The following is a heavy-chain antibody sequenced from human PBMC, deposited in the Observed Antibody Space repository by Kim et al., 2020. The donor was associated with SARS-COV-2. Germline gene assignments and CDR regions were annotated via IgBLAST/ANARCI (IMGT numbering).Heavy chain of an antibody. D-gene: IGHD3-22*01. CDR2: FDPEDGET. J-gene: IGHJ4*02. CDR3: ATQGPYYYESRGYYRF. Sequence: ASVKVSCKVSGYTLTELSMHWVRQAPGKGLEWMGGFDPEDGETIYAQKFQGRVTMTEDTSTDTAYMELSSLRSEDTAVYYCATQGPYYYESRGYYRFWGQGTLVTVSS. V-gene: IGHV1-24*01. CDR1: GYTLTELS.